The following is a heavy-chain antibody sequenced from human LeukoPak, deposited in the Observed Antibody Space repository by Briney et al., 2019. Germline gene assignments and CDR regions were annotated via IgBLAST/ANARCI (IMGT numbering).Heavy chain of an antibody. CDR1: GYSFTSYW. D-gene: IGHD4-17*01. CDR2: IYPGDSDT. Sequence: GESLKISCKGSGYSFTSYWIGWVRQMPGKGLEWMGIIYPGDSDTRYSPSFQGQVTISADKSISTAYPQWSSLKASDTAMYYCARQAYGDYYYYYMDVWGKGTTVTVSS. J-gene: IGHJ6*03. V-gene: IGHV5-51*01. CDR3: ARQAYGDYYYYYMDV.